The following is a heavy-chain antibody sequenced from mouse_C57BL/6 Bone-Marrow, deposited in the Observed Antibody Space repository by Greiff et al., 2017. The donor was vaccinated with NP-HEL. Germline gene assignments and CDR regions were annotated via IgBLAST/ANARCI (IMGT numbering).Heavy chain of an antibody. J-gene: IGHJ4*01. CDR2: IIPNNGGT. D-gene: IGHD2-4*01. V-gene: IGHV1-26*01. Sequence: EVPLQQSGPELVKPGASVKISCKASGYTFTDYYMNWVKLSHGQRLEWIGDIIPNNGGTSYNQKFKGKATLTVDKSSGTAYRAVRSLTSEDSAVYYCARAPYYDYDGAMDYWGQGASVTVSS. CDR3: ARAPYYDYDGAMDY. CDR1: GYTFTDYY.